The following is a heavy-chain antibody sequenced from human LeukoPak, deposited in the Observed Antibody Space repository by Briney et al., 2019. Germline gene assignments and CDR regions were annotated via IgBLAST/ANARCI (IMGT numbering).Heavy chain of an antibody. J-gene: IGHJ4*02. Sequence: PGGSLRLSCAASGFTFSSYWMHWVRQAPGKGLVWVSRINSDGSSTAYADSVKGRFTISRDNAKNSLYLQMNSLRAEDMALYYCAKAGSSWYYFDYWGQGTLVTVSS. CDR3: AKAGSSWYYFDY. V-gene: IGHV3-74*01. CDR1: GFTFSSYW. D-gene: IGHD6-13*01. CDR2: INSDGSST.